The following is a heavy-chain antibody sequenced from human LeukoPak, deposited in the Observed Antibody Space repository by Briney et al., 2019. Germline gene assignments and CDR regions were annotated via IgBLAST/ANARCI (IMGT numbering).Heavy chain of an antibody. J-gene: IGHJ6*03. CDR3: ARGGYSSSFGYYYYYMDV. CDR1: GFSFSVYE. CDR2: ISSSGTTT. V-gene: IGHV3-48*03. Sequence: PGGSLRLSCAASGFSFSVYEMHWVRQAPGEGLEWISDISSSGTTTYYADSVKGRFTISRDNAKNSLHLQMNSLRAEGTAVYYCARGGYSSSFGYYYYYMDVWGKGTTVTVSS. D-gene: IGHD6-6*01.